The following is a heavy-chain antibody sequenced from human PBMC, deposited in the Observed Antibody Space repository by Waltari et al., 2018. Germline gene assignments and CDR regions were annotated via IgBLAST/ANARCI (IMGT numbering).Heavy chain of an antibody. CDR1: GFTFRGYG. D-gene: IGHD3-16*01. V-gene: IGHV3-7*03. Sequence: EVQLVGSGGGLVQPGGSLRIYCAASGFTFRGYGMTWVRQAPGKGLEWVANIKADGSEQYYVDSVKGRFTISRDNARNSLYLQMNSLIADDTGVYYCARGSAYYVRVWDYWGQGTLVTVSS. J-gene: IGHJ4*02. CDR3: ARGSAYYVRVWDY. CDR2: IKADGSEQ.